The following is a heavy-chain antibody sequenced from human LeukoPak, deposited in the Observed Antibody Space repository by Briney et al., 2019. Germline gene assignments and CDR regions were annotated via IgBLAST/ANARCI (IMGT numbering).Heavy chain of an antibody. V-gene: IGHV3-23*01. D-gene: IGHD3-16*01. CDR1: GFTFSSYG. CDR2: ISGSGGST. Sequence: GRSLRLSCAASGFTFSSYGMHWVRQAPGKGLEWVSAISGSGGSTYYADSVKGRFTISRDSSKNTLYLQLNSLRAEDTAVYYCAKDRGKASPGRYYFDYWGQGTLVTVSS. CDR3: AKDRGKASPGRYYFDY. J-gene: IGHJ4*02.